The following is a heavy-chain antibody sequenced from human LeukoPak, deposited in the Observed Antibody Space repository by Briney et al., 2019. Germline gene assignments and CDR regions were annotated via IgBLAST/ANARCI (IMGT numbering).Heavy chain of an antibody. CDR3: ARASKSNYSHPYYYYYYMDV. V-gene: IGHV3-30*02. J-gene: IGHJ6*03. CDR2: IRYDGSNK. CDR1: GSTFSSYG. Sequence: GGSLRLSCAASGSTFSSYGMHWVRQAPGKGLEWVAFIRYDGSNKYYADSVKGRFTISRDNSKNTLYLQMNSLRAEDTAVYYCARASKSNYSHPYYYYYYMDVWGKGTTVTVSS. D-gene: IGHD4-11*01.